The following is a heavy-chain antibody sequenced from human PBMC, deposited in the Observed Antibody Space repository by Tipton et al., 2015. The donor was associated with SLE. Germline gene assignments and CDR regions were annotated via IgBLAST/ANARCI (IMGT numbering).Heavy chain of an antibody. CDR2: IYHSGST. CDR3: ARKWELLRGWYFDL. Sequence: TLSLTCAVSGGSISSGGYSWSWIRQPPGKGLEWIGYIYHSGSTYYNPSLKSRVTISVDRSKNQFSLKLSSVTAADTAVYYCARKWELLRGWYFDLWGRGTLVTVSS. D-gene: IGHD1-26*01. V-gene: IGHV4-30-2*01. J-gene: IGHJ2*01. CDR1: GGSISSGGYS.